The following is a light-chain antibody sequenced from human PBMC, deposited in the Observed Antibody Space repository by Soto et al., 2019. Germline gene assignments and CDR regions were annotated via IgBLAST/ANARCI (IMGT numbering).Light chain of an antibody. CDR1: QSMTSW. Sequence: DIQMTQSPSTLSASVGDRVTITCRASQSMTSWLAWYQQKPGKAPKLLIYKASSLESGVPSRFSGSGSGTEFTLTISRLQPDDFATYYCQQYNSYPFTFGPGTKVDIK. CDR2: KAS. CDR3: QQYNSYPFT. V-gene: IGKV1-5*03. J-gene: IGKJ3*01.